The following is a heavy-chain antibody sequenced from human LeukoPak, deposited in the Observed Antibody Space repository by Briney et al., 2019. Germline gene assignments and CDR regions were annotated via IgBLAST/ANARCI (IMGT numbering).Heavy chain of an antibody. CDR3: ARGSRYYYDSSGLNFDY. Sequence: GGSLRLSCAASGFTFSSYWMSWVRQAPGKGLEWVANIKQDGSEKYYVDSVKGRFTISRDNAKNSLYLQMNSLRAEDTAVYYCARGSRYYYDSSGLNFDYWGQGTLVTVS. J-gene: IGHJ4*02. V-gene: IGHV3-7*01. D-gene: IGHD3-22*01. CDR2: IKQDGSEK. CDR1: GFTFSSYW.